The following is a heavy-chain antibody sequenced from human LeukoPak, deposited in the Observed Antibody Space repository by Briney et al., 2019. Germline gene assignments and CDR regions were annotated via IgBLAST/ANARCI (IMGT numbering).Heavy chain of an antibody. Sequence: GGSLRLSCAASGFTFSSYSMNWVRQAPGKGLEWVSSISSSSSYIYYADSVKGRFTVSRDNAKNSLYLQMSNLRAEDTAVYFCARGGGLDVWGQGATVTVSS. D-gene: IGHD3-16*01. CDR2: ISSSSSYI. J-gene: IGHJ6*02. V-gene: IGHV3-21*04. CDR3: ARGGGLDV. CDR1: GFTFSSYS.